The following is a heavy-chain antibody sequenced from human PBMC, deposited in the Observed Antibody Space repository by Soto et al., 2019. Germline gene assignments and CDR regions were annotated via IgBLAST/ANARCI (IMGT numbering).Heavy chain of an antibody. CDR2: IKQDGSDN. CDR1: GFTFSTYW. D-gene: IGHD2-15*01. J-gene: IGHJ1*01. V-gene: IGHV3-7*01. CDR3: TKNRVAIGETPFQP. Sequence: VQLVESGGGLVQPGGSLRLSCEASGFTFSTYWMNWVRQAPGKGLEWVANIKQDGSDNYYVDSVKGRFTISRDNAKNSPYLQMHSLRAEETAVYYCTKNRVAIGETPFQPLGQDTLVTFSS.